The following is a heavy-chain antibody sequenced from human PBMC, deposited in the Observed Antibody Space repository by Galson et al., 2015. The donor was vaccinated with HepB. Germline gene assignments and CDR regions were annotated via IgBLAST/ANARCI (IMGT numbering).Heavy chain of an antibody. D-gene: IGHD3/OR15-3a*01. CDR3: ARGKKNTSMLFVQYVDWFDP. J-gene: IGHJ5*02. CDR1: GGSFSGYY. V-gene: IGHV4-34*01. CDR2: INHSGST. Sequence: SETLSLTCAVYGGSFSGYYWSWIRQPPGKGLEWIGEINHSGSTNYNPSLKSRVTISLDTSKNQFSLKLSSVTAADTAVYFCARGKKNTSMLFVQYVDWFDPWGQGTLVAVTS.